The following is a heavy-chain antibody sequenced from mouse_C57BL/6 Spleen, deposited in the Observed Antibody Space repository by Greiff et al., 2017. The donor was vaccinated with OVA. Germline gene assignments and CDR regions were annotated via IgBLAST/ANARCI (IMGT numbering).Heavy chain of an antibody. D-gene: IGHD2-4*01. CDR1: GFTFSSYA. V-gene: IGHV5-4*01. J-gene: IGHJ1*03. CDR3: AREGLRRDWYFDV. Sequence: EVQGVESGGGLVKPGGSLKLSCAASGFTFSSYAMSWVRQTPEKRLEWVATISDGGSYTYYPDNVKGRFTISRDNAKNNLYLQMSHLKSEDTAMYYCAREGLRRDWYFDVWGTGTTVTVSS. CDR2: ISDGGSYT.